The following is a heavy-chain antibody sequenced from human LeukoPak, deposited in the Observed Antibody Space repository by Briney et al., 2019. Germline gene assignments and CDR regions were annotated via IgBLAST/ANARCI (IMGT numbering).Heavy chain of an antibody. CDR3: ARSGSSWNGGWFDP. D-gene: IGHD6-13*01. CDR1: GGSIRSYY. CDR2: IYYSGSA. V-gene: IGHV4-59*01. J-gene: IGHJ5*02. Sequence: SGTLSLTCALSGGSIRSYYTCWVRQPPGKGLEWILYIYYSGSANYNPSLKSRVTISVDASKNQFSLKLSSVTAADTAVYYCARSGSSWNGGWFDPWGQGTLVTVSS.